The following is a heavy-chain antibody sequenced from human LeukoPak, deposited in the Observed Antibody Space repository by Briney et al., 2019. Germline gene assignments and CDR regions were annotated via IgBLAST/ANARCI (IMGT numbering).Heavy chain of an antibody. CDR3: ARVYYGSSGYYPPVGAFDI. D-gene: IGHD3-22*01. J-gene: IGHJ3*02. CDR1: GFTFDDYG. CDR2: INWNGGST. Sequence: PGGSLRLSCAASGFTFDDYGMSWVRQAPGKGLEWVSGINWNGGSTGYADSVKGRFTISRDNAKNSLYLQMNSLRAEDTALYYCARVYYGSSGYYPPVGAFDIWGQGTMVTVSS. V-gene: IGHV3-20*04.